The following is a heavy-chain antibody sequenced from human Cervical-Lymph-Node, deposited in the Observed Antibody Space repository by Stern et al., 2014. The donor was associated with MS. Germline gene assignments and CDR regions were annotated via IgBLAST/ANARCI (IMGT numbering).Heavy chain of an antibody. J-gene: IGHJ3*01. D-gene: IGHD5-24*01. V-gene: IGHV3-30*18. Sequence: AQLVESGGGVVQPGRSLRLSCAASGFTISNYGMHWVRQAPGKGLEWVAVISDEGGHENYGDSVKGRFTISRDTSKNMLYLQMDSLRPEDTSIYYCAKDQYDGYNLTPCLDLWGQGTMVTVSS. CDR2: ISDEGGHE. CDR1: GFTISNYG. CDR3: AKDQYDGYNLTPCLDL.